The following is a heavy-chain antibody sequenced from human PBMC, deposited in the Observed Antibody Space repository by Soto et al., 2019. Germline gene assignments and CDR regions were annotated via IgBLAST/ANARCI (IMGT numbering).Heavy chain of an antibody. J-gene: IGHJ4*02. CDR1: GGSISSGGYY. CDR2: IYYSGST. V-gene: IGHV4-31*03. Sequence: SETLSLTCTVSGGSISSGGYYWSWIRQHPGKGLGWIGYIYYSGSTYYNPSLKSRVTISVDTSKNQFSLKLSSVTAADTAVYYCARFSITMSQGPFDYWGQGTLVTVSS. D-gene: IGHD3-10*02. CDR3: ARFSITMSQGPFDY.